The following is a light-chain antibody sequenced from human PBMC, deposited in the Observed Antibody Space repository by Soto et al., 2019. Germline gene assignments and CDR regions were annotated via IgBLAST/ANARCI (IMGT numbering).Light chain of an antibody. V-gene: IGLV1-40*01. CDR3: QSHDTSLSGYV. Sequence: QPVLTQPPSVSGAPGQRVTISCTGSSSNIGAGYDVHWYQQLPGTAPKLLIYGNTNRPSGVPDRFSGSKSGTSASLAITGLQAEDEADYYCQSHDTSLSGYVFGTRTKLTVL. CDR2: GNT. CDR1: SSNIGAGYD. J-gene: IGLJ1*01.